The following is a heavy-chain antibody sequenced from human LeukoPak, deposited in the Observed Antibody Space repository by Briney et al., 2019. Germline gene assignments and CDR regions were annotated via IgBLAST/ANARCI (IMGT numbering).Heavy chain of an antibody. V-gene: IGHV4-61*02. CDR1: GDSISSGRCY. J-gene: IGHJ4*02. Sequence: SQTLSLTCTVSGDSISSGRCYWNWIRQPAGKGLEWIGRISSIGSTTYNPSLKSRVTISIDTSKKQFSLDLSAVSAPDTALYYCARSPSPRGYYFDLWGLGTVVAVSP. CDR3: ARSPSPRGYYFDL. D-gene: IGHD6-13*01. CDR2: ISSIGST.